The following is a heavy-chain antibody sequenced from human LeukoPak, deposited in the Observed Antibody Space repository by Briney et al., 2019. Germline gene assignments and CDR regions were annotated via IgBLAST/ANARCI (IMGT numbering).Heavy chain of an antibody. V-gene: IGHV3-30*03. CDR3: ARDAYGDDALDI. D-gene: IGHD3-10*01. J-gene: IGHJ3*02. Sequence: GGSLRLSCAASGFSFSSFGMHWVRQAPGKGLEWVALISYDGSNKYYADSVKGRFTISRDNSKNTLYLQMNSLRPEDTAVYYCARDAYGDDALDIWGQGTMVTVS. CDR1: GFSFSSFG. CDR2: ISYDGSNK.